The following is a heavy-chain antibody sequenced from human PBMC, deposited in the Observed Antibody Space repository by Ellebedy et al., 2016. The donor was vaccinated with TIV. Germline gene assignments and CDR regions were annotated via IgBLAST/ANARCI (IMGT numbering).Heavy chain of an antibody. V-gene: IGHV4-59*01. Sequence: MPSETLSLTCTVSGGSISSYYWSWIRQPPGKGLEWIGYIDYSGGTNYNRSLKSRVTISLDMSKNQFSLRLSSVTAADTAVYYCARSYGDIDYWGQGTLVTVSS. CDR1: GGSISSYY. J-gene: IGHJ4*02. CDR2: IDYSGGT. D-gene: IGHD4-17*01. CDR3: ARSYGDIDY.